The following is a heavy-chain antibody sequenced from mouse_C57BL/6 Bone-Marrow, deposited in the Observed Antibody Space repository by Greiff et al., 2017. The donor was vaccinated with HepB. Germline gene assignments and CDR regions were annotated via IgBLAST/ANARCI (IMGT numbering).Heavy chain of an antibody. J-gene: IGHJ1*03. CDR3: VGDPRLSCYYGSSYLYWYFDV. Sequence: EVQLVESGGGLVQPKGSLKLSCAASGFTFTTYAMHWVRQAPGKGLEWVARIRSKSSNYATYYADSVKDRFTISRAASQSMLYLKMNNLKTEDTAMCYCVGDPRLSCYYGSSYLYWYFDVWGTGTTVTVSS. D-gene: IGHD1-1*01. V-gene: IGHV10-3*01. CDR1: GFTFTTYA. CDR2: IRSKSSNYAT.